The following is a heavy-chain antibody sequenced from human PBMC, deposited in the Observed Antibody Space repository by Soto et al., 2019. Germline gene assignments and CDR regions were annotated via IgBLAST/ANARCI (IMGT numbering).Heavy chain of an antibody. CDR2: ISAYNGNT. Sequence: QVQLVQSGAEVKKPGASVKVSCKASGYTFTSYGISWVRQAPRQGLEWMGWISAYNGNTNYAQKLQGRVTMTTNTATSTAYMGLRSLRSGDTAVYYCSRTIALDTAMVRTFYYYIDVGGKGTTVNVTS. D-gene: IGHD5-18*01. CDR1: GYTFTSYG. CDR3: SRTIALDTAMVRTFYYYIDV. V-gene: IGHV1-18*01. J-gene: IGHJ6*03.